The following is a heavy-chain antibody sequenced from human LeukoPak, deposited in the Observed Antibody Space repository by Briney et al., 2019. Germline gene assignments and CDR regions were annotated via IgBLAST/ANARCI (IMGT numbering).Heavy chain of an antibody. J-gene: IGHJ4*02. V-gene: IGHV3-30-3*01. CDR2: ISYDGNNK. CDR3: AKDRYYDSSGMLTTSVGLLDY. Sequence: PGGSLRLSCAVSGFTFSSYAMHWVRQAPGKGLEWVAVISYDGNNKYCADSVKGRFTISRDNSKNTLYLQMNSLRAEDTAVYYCAKDRYYDSSGMLTTSVGLLDYWGQGTLVTVSS. CDR1: GFTFSSYA. D-gene: IGHD3-22*01.